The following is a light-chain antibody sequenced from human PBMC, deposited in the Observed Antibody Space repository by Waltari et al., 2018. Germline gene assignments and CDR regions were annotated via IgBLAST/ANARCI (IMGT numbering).Light chain of an antibody. CDR2: AAS. CDR3: QQSYSTPYT. CDR1: QSIRSN. J-gene: IGKJ2*01. Sequence: DIQMTQTPSSLSASLRDRVTITCRASQSIRSNLNWYQQKPGTAPKLLIYAASPLQSGVPSRFSGSGSGTDFTLTISSLQPEDFATYYCQQSYSTPYTFGQGTKLEIK. V-gene: IGKV1-39*01.